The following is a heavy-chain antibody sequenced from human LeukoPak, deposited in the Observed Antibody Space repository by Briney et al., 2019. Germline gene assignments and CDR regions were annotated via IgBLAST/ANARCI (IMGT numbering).Heavy chain of an antibody. CDR2: INPNSGGT. J-gene: IGHJ3*02. D-gene: IGHD2-21*02. CDR1: GYTLTDHH. CDR3: AREEAVVVTANDAFDI. Sequence: ASVKVSCKASGYTLTDHHMIWVRQAPGQGLEWMGWINPNSGGTNYAQKFQGRVTMTRDTSISTAYMELSRLRSDDTAVYYRAREEAVVVTANDAFDIWGQGTMVTVSS. V-gene: IGHV1-2*02.